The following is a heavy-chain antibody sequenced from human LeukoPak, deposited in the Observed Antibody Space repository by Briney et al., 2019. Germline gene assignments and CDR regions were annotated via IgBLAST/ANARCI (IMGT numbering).Heavy chain of an antibody. CDR1: GYTFTGYY. Sequence: ASVKVSCKASGYTFTGYYMHWVRQAPGQGLEWMGWINPNSGGTNYAQKFQGRVTITADKSTSTAYMELSSLRSEDTAVYYCARAHTLWSGLDYWGQGTLVTVSS. V-gene: IGHV1-2*02. CDR3: ARAHTLWSGLDY. CDR2: INPNSGGT. D-gene: IGHD3-3*01. J-gene: IGHJ4*02.